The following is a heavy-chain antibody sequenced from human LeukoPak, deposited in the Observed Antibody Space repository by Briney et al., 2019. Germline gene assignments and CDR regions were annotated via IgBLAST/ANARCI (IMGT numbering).Heavy chain of an antibody. V-gene: IGHV3-30-3*01. CDR3: ARPEQSDYGDYLFVAFDI. CDR1: GFTFSNYA. J-gene: IGHJ3*02. D-gene: IGHD4-17*01. Sequence: GGSLRLSCAASGFTFSNYAMHWVRQAPGKGLEWVAVISYDGSNKYYADSVKGRFTISRDNSKNTLYLQMNSLRAEDTSVYYCARPEQSDYGDYLFVAFDIWGQGTMVTVSS. CDR2: ISYDGSNK.